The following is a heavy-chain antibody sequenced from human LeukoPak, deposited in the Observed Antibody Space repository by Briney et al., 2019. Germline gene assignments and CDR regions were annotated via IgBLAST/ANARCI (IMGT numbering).Heavy chain of an antibody. D-gene: IGHD3-3*01. Sequence: PGGSLRLSCAASGFTFSSYSMNWVRQAPGKGLEWVSSISSSSSYIYYADSVKGRFTISRDNAKNSLYLQMNSLRAEDTAVYYRARDDKMDYDFWSGYSGSTYGMDVWGQGTTVTVSS. CDR2: ISSSSSYI. J-gene: IGHJ6*02. CDR3: ARDDKMDYDFWSGYSGSTYGMDV. V-gene: IGHV3-21*01. CDR1: GFTFSSYS.